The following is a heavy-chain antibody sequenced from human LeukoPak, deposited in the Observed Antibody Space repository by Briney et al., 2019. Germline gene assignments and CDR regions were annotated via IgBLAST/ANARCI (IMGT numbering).Heavy chain of an antibody. V-gene: IGHV3-30*18. D-gene: IGHD1-1*01. CDR1: GFTFSSYG. J-gene: IGHJ4*02. CDR3: AKVPDPYATTGYFDY. Sequence: GGSLRLSCAASGFTFSSYGMHWVRQAPGKGLEWVAVISYDGSNKYYADSVKGRFTISRDNSKNTLYLQMNSLRAEDTAVYYCAKVPDPYATTGYFDYWGQGTLVTVSS. CDR2: ISYDGSNK.